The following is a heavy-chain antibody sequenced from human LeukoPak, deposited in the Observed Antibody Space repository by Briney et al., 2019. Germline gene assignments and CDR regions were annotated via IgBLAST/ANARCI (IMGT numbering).Heavy chain of an antibody. V-gene: IGHV1-2*02. CDR1: GYTFTGYY. D-gene: IGHD3-16*02. CDR3: TKVGVWGSYRFDS. J-gene: IGHJ4*02. CDR2: INPNSGDT. Sequence: ASVKVSCKASGYTFTGYYMHWVRQAPGQGLEWMGWINPNSGDTNYTQKFQGRVTMTRDTSISTVYMELSSLRSDDTAVFYCTKVGVWGSYRFDSWGREPWSPSLQ.